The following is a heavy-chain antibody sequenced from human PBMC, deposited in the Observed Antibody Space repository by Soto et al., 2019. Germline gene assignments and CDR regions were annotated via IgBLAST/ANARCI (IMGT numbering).Heavy chain of an antibody. CDR3: ARDPSIVLVPAATYYYYYYGMDV. Sequence: GGSLRLSCAASGFTFSSYWMSWVRQAPGKGLEWVANIKQDGSEKWYVYSVKGRFTISRHNSKNTLYLQMNSLRAEDTAVYYCARDPSIVLVPAATYYYYYYGMDVWGQGTTVTVSS. V-gene: IGHV3-7*05. J-gene: IGHJ6*02. D-gene: IGHD2-2*01. CDR1: GFTFSSYW. CDR2: IKQDGSEK.